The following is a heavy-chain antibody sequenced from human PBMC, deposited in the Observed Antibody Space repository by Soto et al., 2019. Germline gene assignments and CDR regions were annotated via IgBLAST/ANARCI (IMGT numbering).Heavy chain of an antibody. CDR1: GFTFRDHY. D-gene: IGHD3-22*01. J-gene: IGHJ4*02. CDR3: TRSGGYCDSSPDY. V-gene: IGHV3-72*01. CDR2: IRNRANSYTT. Sequence: GGSLRLSCAASGFTFRDHYMDWVRQAPGKGLDWVGRIRNRANSYTTEYAASVKGRFTISRDDSKNSLYLQMNSLRTEDTVVYYCTRSGGYCDSSPDYWGQGTLVTVSS.